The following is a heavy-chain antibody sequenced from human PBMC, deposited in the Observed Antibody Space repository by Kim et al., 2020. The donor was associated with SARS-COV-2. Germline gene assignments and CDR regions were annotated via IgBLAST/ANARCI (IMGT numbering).Heavy chain of an antibody. Sequence: GWSLRLSCAASGFTFSSYWMSWVRQAPGKGLEWVANIKQDGSEKYYVDSVKGRFTISRDNAKNSLYLQMNSLRAEDTAVYYCARDSRAVCSSTSCSYYYYGMDVWGQGTTVTVSS. D-gene: IGHD2-2*01. J-gene: IGHJ6*02. V-gene: IGHV3-7*01. CDR3: ARDSRAVCSSTSCSYYYYGMDV. CDR1: GFTFSSYW. CDR2: IKQDGSEK.